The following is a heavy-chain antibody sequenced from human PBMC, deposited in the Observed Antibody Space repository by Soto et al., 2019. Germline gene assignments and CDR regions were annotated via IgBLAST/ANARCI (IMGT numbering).Heavy chain of an antibody. V-gene: IGHV4-61*01. CDR3: ARAPGDIAARVDPYYYYGMDV. CDR1: GGSVSSGSYY. J-gene: IGHJ6*02. Sequence: SETLSLTCTVSGGSVSSGSYYWSWIRQPPGKGLEWIGYIYYSGSTNYNPSLKSRVTISVDTSKNQFSLKLSSVTAADTAVYYCARAPGDIAARVDPYYYYGMDVWGQGTTVTVSS. CDR2: IYYSGST. D-gene: IGHD6-6*01.